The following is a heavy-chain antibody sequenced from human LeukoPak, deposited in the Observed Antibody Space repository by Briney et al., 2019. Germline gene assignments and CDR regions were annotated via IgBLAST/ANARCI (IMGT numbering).Heavy chain of an antibody. D-gene: IGHD1-26*01. J-gene: IGHJ4*02. CDR3: VRESGELPGDYYFDH. CDR1: VYTFTSYF. Sequence: ASVRLSCKPSVYTFTSYFMDWVREAPGQGLEWRGWVNSMDADTRNPAKFQGRVTMSRDTSINTAFMELTSLTFDDTAVYFCVRESGELPGDYYFDHWGQGTLVTLSS. CDR2: VNSMDADT. V-gene: IGHV1-2*02.